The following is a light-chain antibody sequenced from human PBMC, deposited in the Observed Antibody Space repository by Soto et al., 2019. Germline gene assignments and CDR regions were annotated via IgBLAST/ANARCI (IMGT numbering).Light chain of an antibody. J-gene: IGKJ1*01. V-gene: IGKV1-39*01. CDR1: QSITTS. Sequence: DVQLTQSPSSLSASIGDTVTISCRSSQSITTSVNWYQQKSGRPPALLIYGASALQIGVPHRFSASGSGTDFTLTITGLQHEDFATYYCQQSYSLPRTFGQGTK. CDR2: GAS. CDR3: QQSYSLPRT.